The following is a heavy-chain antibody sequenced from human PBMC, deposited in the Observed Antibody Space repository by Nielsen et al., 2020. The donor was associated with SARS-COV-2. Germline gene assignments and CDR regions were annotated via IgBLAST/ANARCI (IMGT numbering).Heavy chain of an antibody. CDR2: ISYDGVNK. CDR1: EFTFRSYT. CDR3: ARGLDTYGHFDY. Sequence: GGSLRLSCAASEFTFRSYTMHWVRQAPGRGLEWVAVISYDGVNKYYPDSVKGRFSISRDNSKNTLYLQMNSLRAEDTAVYYCARGLDTYGHFDYWGQGTLVTVSS. V-gene: IGHV3-30-3*01. J-gene: IGHJ4*02. D-gene: IGHD5-18*01.